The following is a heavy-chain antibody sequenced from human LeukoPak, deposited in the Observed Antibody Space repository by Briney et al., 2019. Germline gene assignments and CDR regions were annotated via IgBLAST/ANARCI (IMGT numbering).Heavy chain of an antibody. D-gene: IGHD1/OR15-1a*01. Sequence: SETLSLTCTVSGGSISSSSYYWGWIRQPPGKGLEWIGSIYYSGSTYYNPSLKSRVTISVDTSKNQFSLKLSSVTAADTAVYYCASETTPTGINFIWGQGTLVTVSS. CDR2: IYYSGST. CDR1: GGSISSSSYY. CDR3: ASETTPTGINFI. V-gene: IGHV4-39*07. J-gene: IGHJ4*02.